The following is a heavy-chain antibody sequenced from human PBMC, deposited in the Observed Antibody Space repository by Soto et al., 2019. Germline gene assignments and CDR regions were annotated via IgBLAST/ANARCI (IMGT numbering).Heavy chain of an antibody. Sequence: SETLSLTCTVSGDSMSGHYWSWIRQPPGKGLEWIADFFYSEKTNCNPSLRSRVTISVDTSKNQFSLKLNSVAAADTAVYYCARMGGDRQIRFDPWRKRPLVTVSS. CDR1: GDSMSGHY. V-gene: IGHV4-59*11. CDR2: FFYSEKT. CDR3: ARMGGDRQIRFDP. J-gene: IGHJ5*02. D-gene: IGHD3-16*01.